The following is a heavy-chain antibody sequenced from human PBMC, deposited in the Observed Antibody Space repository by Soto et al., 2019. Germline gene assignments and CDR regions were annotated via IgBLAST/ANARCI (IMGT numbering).Heavy chain of an antibody. CDR2: ISGDNGNT. J-gene: IGHJ4*02. CDR3: ATGLLVYCSGGSWDSDS. D-gene: IGHD2-15*01. Sequence: QVQLVQSGAEVKKPGASVRVSCQTSAYTFTNYAVSWVRQAPGQGLEWMGWISGDNGNTIYAQKFQGRVTMTTDTSTRKAYMELRSLRSDDTAVYYCATGLLVYCSGGSWDSDSWGQGTLVTVSS. CDR1: AYTFTNYA. V-gene: IGHV1-18*01.